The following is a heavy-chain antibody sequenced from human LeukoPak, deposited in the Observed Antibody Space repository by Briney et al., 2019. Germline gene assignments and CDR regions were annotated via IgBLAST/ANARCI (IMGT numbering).Heavy chain of an antibody. D-gene: IGHD5-12*01. J-gene: IGHJ4*02. V-gene: IGHV3-23*01. CDR1: GFTFSSYA. CDR2: ISGSGGST. CDR3: AKAPDVDIVATTYFDY. Sequence: GGSLRLSCAASGFTFSSYAMSWVRQAPGKGLEWVSGISGSGGSTYYADSVKGRFTISRDNSKNTLYLQMNSLRAEDTAVYYCAKAPDVDIVATTYFDYWGQGTLVTVSS.